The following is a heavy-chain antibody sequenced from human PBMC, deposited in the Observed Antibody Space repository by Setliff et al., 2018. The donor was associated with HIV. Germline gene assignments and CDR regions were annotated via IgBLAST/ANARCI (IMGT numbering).Heavy chain of an antibody. J-gene: IGHJ4*02. CDR1: GFTFSSYA. D-gene: IGHD2-8*01. CDR2: ISGSGGGT. V-gene: IGHV3-23*01. Sequence: GGSLRLSCAASGFTFSSYAMSWVRQAPGKGLEWVSAISGSGGGTYYADSVKGRFTISRDNSTDTAYMELSGLRSEDTAIYYCVLYSTGASRFDYWGQGTLVTV. CDR3: VLYSTGASRFDY.